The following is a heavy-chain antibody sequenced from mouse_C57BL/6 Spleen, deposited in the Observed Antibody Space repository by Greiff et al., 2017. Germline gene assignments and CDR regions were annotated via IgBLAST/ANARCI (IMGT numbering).Heavy chain of an antibody. CDR2: IYPGDGDT. CDR1: GYAFSSSW. J-gene: IGHJ3*01. Sequence: QVQLQQSGPELVKPGASVKISCKASGYAFSSSWLNWVKQRPGKGLEWIGRIYPGDGDTNYNGKFKGKATLTADTSSSTAYMQLSSLTSEDSAVYCCTTQTGPAWFAYWGQGTLATVSA. D-gene: IGHD3-3*01. CDR3: TTQTGPAWFAY. V-gene: IGHV1-82*01.